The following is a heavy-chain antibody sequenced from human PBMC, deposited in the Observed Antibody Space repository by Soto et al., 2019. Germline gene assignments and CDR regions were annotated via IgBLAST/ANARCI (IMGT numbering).Heavy chain of an antibody. CDR3: ARGYAILTGPTRGGFYY. D-gene: IGHD3-9*01. Sequence: QVQLVESGGGVVQPGRSLRLSCAASGFTFSSYGMHWVRQAPGKGLEWVAVIWYDGSNKYYADSVKGRFTISRDNSKKTLYLQMNSLRAEDTAVYYCARGYAILTGPTRGGFYYWGQGTLVTVSS. J-gene: IGHJ4*02. CDR2: IWYDGSNK. CDR1: GFTFSSYG. V-gene: IGHV3-33*01.